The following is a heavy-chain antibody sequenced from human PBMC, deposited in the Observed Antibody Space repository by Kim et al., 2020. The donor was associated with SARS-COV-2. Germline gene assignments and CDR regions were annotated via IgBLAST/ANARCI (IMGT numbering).Heavy chain of an antibody. Sequence: SQTLSLTCAISGDSVSSTSGAWNWIRQSPSRGLEWLGSTYYRSKWQIDYAVSVKSRITINSDTSKNQFSLQLTSVTPEDTAVYYCTRGYSSAPGASDIWGQGTMVTVSS. D-gene: IGHD6-25*01. CDR1: GDSVSSTSGA. CDR2: TYYRSKWQI. V-gene: IGHV6-1*01. J-gene: IGHJ3*02. CDR3: TRGYSSAPGASDI.